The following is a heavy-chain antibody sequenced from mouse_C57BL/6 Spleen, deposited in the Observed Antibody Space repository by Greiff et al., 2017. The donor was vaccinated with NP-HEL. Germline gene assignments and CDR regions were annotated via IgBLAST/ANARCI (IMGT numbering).Heavy chain of an antibody. CDR1: GYTFTSYW. D-gene: IGHD1-1*01. CDR3: ARWITTVVATRYFDV. J-gene: IGHJ1*03. V-gene: IGHV1-59*01. Sequence: QVQLKQPGAELVRPGTSVKLSCKASGYTFTSYWMHWVKQRPGQGLEWIGVIDPSDSYTNYNQTFKGKATLTVDTSASTAYMQLSSLTSEDSAVYYCARWITTVVATRYFDVWGTGTTVTVSS. CDR2: IDPSDSYT.